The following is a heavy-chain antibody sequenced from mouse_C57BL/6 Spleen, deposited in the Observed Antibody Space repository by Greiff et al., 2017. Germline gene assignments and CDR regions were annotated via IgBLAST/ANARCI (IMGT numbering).Heavy chain of an antibody. Sequence: VQLQQSGPELVKPGASVKISCKASGYTFTDYYMNWVKQSHGKSLEWIGDINPNNGGTSYNQKFTGKATLTVDKSSSTAYMELRSLTSEDSAVYYCARSGFYYYGSSPPDDYWGQGTTLTVSS. CDR3: ARSGFYYYGSSPPDDY. CDR1: GYTFTDYY. J-gene: IGHJ2*01. CDR2: INPNNGGT. D-gene: IGHD1-1*01. V-gene: IGHV1-26*01.